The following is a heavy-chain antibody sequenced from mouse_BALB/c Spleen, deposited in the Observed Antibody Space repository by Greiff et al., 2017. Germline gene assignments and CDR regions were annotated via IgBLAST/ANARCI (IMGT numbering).Heavy chain of an antibody. CDR1: GFSLTSYG. V-gene: IGHV2-9*02. Sequence: VQLVESGPGLVAPSQSLSITCTVSGFSLTSYGVHWVRQPPGKGLEWLGVIWAGGSTNYNSALMSRLSISKDNSKSQVFLKMNSLQTDDTAMYYCARDKVLGRENYFDYWGQGTTLTVSS. D-gene: IGHD4-1*01. CDR3: ARDKVLGRENYFDY. CDR2: IWAGGST. J-gene: IGHJ2*01.